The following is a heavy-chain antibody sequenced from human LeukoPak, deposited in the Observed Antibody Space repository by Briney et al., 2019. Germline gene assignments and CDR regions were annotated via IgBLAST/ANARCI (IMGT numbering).Heavy chain of an antibody. Sequence: GGSLRLSCAASGFFFRSYWMHWFRQAPGKELVWVSRINKDGSLTAYADSVKGRFTISRDNAKNSLYLQMNSLRADDTAVYYCAHLGGMVIQNWGQGTLVTVSS. J-gene: IGHJ1*01. CDR1: GFFFRSYW. CDR2: INKDGSLT. CDR3: AHLGGMVIQN. D-gene: IGHD3-16*01. V-gene: IGHV3-74*03.